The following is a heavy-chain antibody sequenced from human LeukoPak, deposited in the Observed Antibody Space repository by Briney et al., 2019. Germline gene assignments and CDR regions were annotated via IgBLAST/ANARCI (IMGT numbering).Heavy chain of an antibody. Sequence: GGSLRLSCATSGFPFSDFSMSWVRQAPGKGLEWISTTNSGGTSTYYAESVKGRFTISRDNSKSTLYLQMSSLRVEDTAVYYCEKQSYARSLGEGGPGTLVSVSS. J-gene: IGHJ4*02. V-gene: IGHV3-23*01. CDR2: TNSGGTST. CDR3: EKQSYARSLGE. D-gene: IGHD2-8*01. CDR1: GFPFSDFS.